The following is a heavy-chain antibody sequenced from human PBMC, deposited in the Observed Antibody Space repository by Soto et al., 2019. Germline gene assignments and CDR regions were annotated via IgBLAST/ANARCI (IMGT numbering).Heavy chain of an antibody. J-gene: IGHJ4*02. Sequence: GGSLRLSCAASGFTFSNAWMSWVRQAPGKGLEWVGRIKSKTDGGTTDYAAPVKGRFTISRDDSKNTLYLQMNSLKTEDTAVYYCTTDPTNDYSNYVDLNYFDYWGQGTLVTVSS. CDR1: GFTFSNAW. CDR3: TTDPTNDYSNYVDLNYFDY. CDR2: IKSKTDGGTT. V-gene: IGHV3-15*01. D-gene: IGHD4-4*01.